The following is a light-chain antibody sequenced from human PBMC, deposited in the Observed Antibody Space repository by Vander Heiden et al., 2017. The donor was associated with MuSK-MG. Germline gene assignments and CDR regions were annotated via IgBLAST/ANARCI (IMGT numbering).Light chain of an antibody. Sequence: EIVMTQSPATLSVSPGERATLSCRASQSVSSNLAWYQQKPGQAPRLLIYGASTRATAIPARLTGTGSGTEFTLTMSSLQSEHFAVYYCQVDSTWPSTSGPAGKTEI. CDR1: QSVSSN. V-gene: IGKV3-15*01. CDR3: QVDSTWPST. CDR2: GAS. J-gene: IGKJ2*01.